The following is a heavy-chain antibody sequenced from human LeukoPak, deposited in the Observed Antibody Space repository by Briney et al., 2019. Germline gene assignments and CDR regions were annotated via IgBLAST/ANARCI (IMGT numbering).Heavy chain of an antibody. D-gene: IGHD3-3*01. CDR3: AKCIGVVLDTFDI. CDR1: GFTFSSYA. J-gene: IGHJ3*02. CDR2: ISGSGGST. Sequence: GGSLRLSCAASGFTFSSYAMGWVRQAPGKGLEWVSAISGSGGSTNYADSVKGRFTISRDNSKNTLYLQMNSLRAEDTAVYYCAKCIGVVLDTFDIWGQGTMVTVSS. V-gene: IGHV3-23*01.